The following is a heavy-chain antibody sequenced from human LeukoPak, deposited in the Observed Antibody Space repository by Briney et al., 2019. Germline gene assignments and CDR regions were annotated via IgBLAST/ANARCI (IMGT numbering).Heavy chain of an antibody. CDR3: SGGTIYFDY. CDR1: GGSITSDY. D-gene: IGHD1-1*01. J-gene: IGHJ4*02. Sequence: SQTLSLTCTVSGGSITSDYWSWIRQPAGRGLGWSGRIYTSGRTNYNTPLKRRDTISVDTSKNQFSLQLSSVTAAETAVYYLSGGTIYFDYWGQGTLVTVSS. CDR2: IYTSGRT. V-gene: IGHV4-4*07.